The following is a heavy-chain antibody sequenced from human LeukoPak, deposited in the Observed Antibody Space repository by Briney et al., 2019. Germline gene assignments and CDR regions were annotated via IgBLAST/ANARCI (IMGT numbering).Heavy chain of an antibody. CDR2: IYYSGST. Sequence: PSETLSLTCTVSGGSISSSSYYWGWIRQPPGKGLEWIGYIYYSGSTNYNPSLKSRVTISVDTSKNQFSLKLSSVTAADTAVYYCARGGVNYKIAGPWGQGALVTVSS. D-gene: IGHD3-16*01. CDR1: GGSISSSSYY. V-gene: IGHV4-61*05. J-gene: IGHJ5*02. CDR3: ARGGVNYKIAGP.